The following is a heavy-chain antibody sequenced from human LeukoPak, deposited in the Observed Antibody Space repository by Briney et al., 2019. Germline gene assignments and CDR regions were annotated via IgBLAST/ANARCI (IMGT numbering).Heavy chain of an antibody. Sequence: GGSLRLSCAASGFTFSSYAMSWVRQAPGKGLEWVSAISGSGGSTYYADSVKGRFTISRDNSKNTLYLQMNSLRAEDTAVYYCARRLSMIVVVTPFDYWGQGTLVTVSS. CDR3: ARRLSMIVVVTPFDY. CDR2: ISGSGGST. J-gene: IGHJ4*02. CDR1: GFTFSSYA. D-gene: IGHD3-22*01. V-gene: IGHV3-23*01.